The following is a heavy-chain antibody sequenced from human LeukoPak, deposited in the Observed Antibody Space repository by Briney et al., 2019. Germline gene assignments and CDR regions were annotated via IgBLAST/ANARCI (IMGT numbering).Heavy chain of an antibody. V-gene: IGHV3-53*01. Sequence: PGGSLRLSCAASTFSVTNAWMSWVRQAPGKGLEWVSVIYSGGSTYYADSVKGRFTISRDNSKNTLYFQMNSLRAEDTAVYYCASGVELFDYWGQGTLVTVSS. CDR3: ASGVELFDY. D-gene: IGHD3-10*01. CDR2: IYSGGST. CDR1: TFSVTNAW. J-gene: IGHJ4*02.